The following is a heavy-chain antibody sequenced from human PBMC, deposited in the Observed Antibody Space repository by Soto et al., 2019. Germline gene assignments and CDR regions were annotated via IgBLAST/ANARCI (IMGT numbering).Heavy chain of an antibody. Sequence: QVQLQESGPGLVKPSETLSLTCTVSGGSISSYYWSWIRQPPGKGLEWIGYIYYSGSTNYNPSLXTXAXRXXDTSKNPFSLKLSSVTAADTAVYYCARVYAYYFDYWGQGTLVTVSS. CDR1: GGSISSYY. J-gene: IGHJ4*02. CDR3: ARVYAYYFDY. CDR2: IYYSGST. V-gene: IGHV4-59*01. D-gene: IGHD2-8*01.